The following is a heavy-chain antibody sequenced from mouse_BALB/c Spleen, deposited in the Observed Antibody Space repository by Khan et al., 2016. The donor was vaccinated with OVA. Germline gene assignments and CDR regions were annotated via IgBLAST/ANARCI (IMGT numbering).Heavy chain of an antibody. CDR2: INPYSDDT. Sequence: VQLQQSGPELVKPGASVKLSCKASGYTFTSYVMHWVKQKPGQGLEWIGYINPYSDDTKYNEKFKGKATLTSDKSSSTAYMELSSLTSEDSAVYYCVRVHYYYGSSYGGCAYWGQGTLVTFSA. CDR3: VRVHYYYGSSYGGCAY. D-gene: IGHD1-1*01. CDR1: GYTFTSYV. V-gene: IGHV1S136*01. J-gene: IGHJ3*01.